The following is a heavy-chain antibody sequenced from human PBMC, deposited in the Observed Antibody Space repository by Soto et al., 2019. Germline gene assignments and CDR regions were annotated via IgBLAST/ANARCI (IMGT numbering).Heavy chain of an antibody. CDR1: GYSFTRSW. Sequence: GESLKISCPGSGYSFTRSWISWVRQMPGEGLEWMGRIDPSDSYINYSPSFQGRVTISADKSISTAYLQWSSLKASDTAMYYSARRGSSSSFFYDSWGQGTLVTVSS. CDR2: IDPSDSYI. CDR3: ARRGSSSSFFYDS. D-gene: IGHD6-6*01. V-gene: IGHV5-10-1*01. J-gene: IGHJ4*02.